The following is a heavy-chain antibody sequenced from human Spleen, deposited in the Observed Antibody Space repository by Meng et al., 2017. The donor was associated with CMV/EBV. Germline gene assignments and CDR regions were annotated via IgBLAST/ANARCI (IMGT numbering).Heavy chain of an antibody. CDR2: IYYSGST. CDR1: GGSISSSSYY. J-gene: IGHJ6*02. CDR3: ARDGITGTYGMDV. Sequence: SETLSLTCTVSGGSISSSSYYWGWIRQPPGKGLEWIGSIYYSGSTYYNPSLKSRVTISVDTSKNQFSLKLSSVTAADTAVYYCARDGITGTYGMDVWGQGTTVTVSS. V-gene: IGHV4-39*07. D-gene: IGHD1/OR15-1a*01.